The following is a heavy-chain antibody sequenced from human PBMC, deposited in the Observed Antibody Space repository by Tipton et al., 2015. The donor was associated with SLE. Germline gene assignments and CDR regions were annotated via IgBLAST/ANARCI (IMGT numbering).Heavy chain of an antibody. CDR2: ISTSGTTI. J-gene: IGHJ3*02. CDR3: VRDRFCSAGSCYRRVQGDAFDI. D-gene: IGHD2-15*01. Sequence: QLVQSGGGVVQPGRSLRLSCAASGFTFSNYGMHWVRQAPGKGLEWVSYISTSGTTIYYADSVKGRFTISRDNAKSSLFLQMNSLRADDTALYYCVRDRFCSAGSCYRRVQGDAFDIWGQGTMVTVSS. V-gene: IGHV3-48*04. CDR1: GFTFSNYG.